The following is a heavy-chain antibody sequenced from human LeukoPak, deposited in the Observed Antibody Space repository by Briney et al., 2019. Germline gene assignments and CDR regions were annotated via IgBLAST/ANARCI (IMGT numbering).Heavy chain of an antibody. CDR3: ATATDYEYTSGYSFDP. CDR2: YDPEDEKV. CDR1: GYALTDLA. V-gene: IGHV1-24*01. D-gene: IGHD3-22*01. Sequence: ASVKVSCKVPGYALTDLAIHWVRQAPGQGLQWMGGYDPEDEKVVYAQTFQGRLTMTEDISTDTAYMELAGLTSEDTAVYYCATATDYEYTSGYSFDPWAREPWSPSRQ. J-gene: IGHJ5*02.